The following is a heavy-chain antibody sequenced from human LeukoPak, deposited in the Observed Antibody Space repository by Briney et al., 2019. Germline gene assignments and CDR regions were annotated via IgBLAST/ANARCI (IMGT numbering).Heavy chain of an antibody. Sequence: PGGSLRLSCAASGFTFSSYWMHWVRQAPGKGLVWVSRINSDGSSTSYADSVKGRFTISRDNAKNTLYLQMNSLRAEDTAVYYCARVVSSGWGNNWFDPWGQGTLVTVS. D-gene: IGHD6-19*01. V-gene: IGHV3-74*01. CDR1: GFTFSSYW. J-gene: IGHJ5*02. CDR2: INSDGSST. CDR3: ARVVSSGWGNNWFDP.